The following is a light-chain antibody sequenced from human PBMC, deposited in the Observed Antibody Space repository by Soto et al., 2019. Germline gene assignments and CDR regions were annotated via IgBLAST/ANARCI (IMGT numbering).Light chain of an antibody. CDR1: QSLLRSDGKTH. CDR2: EVS. V-gene: IGKV2D-29*01. J-gene: IGKJ4*01. Sequence: EIVMTQTPLSLSVTPGQPASISCKSTQSLLRSDGKTHLFWYLQKAGQPPQALIYEVSNRFSGVPDRFSGSESVTDFTLKISRVEAEDVGVYYCMQSIQLPLTFGGGTKVDIK. CDR3: MQSIQLPLT.